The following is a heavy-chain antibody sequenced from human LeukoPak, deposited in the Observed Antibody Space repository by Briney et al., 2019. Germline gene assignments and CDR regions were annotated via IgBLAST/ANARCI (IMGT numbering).Heavy chain of an antibody. J-gene: IGHJ4*02. CDR1: GGSISSGDYY. CDR2: IYYSGST. Sequence: PSETLSLTCTVSGGSISSGDYYWSWIRQPPGKGLEWIGYIYYSGSTYYNPSLKSRVTISVDTSKNQFSLKLSSVTAADTAVYYCARSGMVVSPPFDYWGQGTLVTVSS. V-gene: IGHV4-30-4*01. D-gene: IGHD2-2*01. CDR3: ARSGMVVSPPFDY.